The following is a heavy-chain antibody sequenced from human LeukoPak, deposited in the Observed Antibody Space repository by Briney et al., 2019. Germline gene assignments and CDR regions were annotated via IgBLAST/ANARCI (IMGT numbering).Heavy chain of an antibody. J-gene: IGHJ4*02. V-gene: IGHV1-69*04. CDR1: GGTFSNYA. CDR2: IIPILGIA. Sequence: SVKVSCKASGGTFSNYAISWVRQAPGQGLEWMGRIIPILGIANYAQKFQGRVTITADKSTSTAYMELSSLRSEDTAVYYCARNDYYESSGYKYYFDHWGQGTLVTVSS. CDR3: ARNDYYESSGYKYYFDH. D-gene: IGHD3-22*01.